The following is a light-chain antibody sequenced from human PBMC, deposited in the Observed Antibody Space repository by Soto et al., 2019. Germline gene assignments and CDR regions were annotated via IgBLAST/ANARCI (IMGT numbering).Light chain of an antibody. V-gene: IGKV3-20*01. CDR1: QTVMNNY. CDR3: QQCAISPRT. CDR2: DAS. J-gene: IGKJ1*01. Sequence: DIVLTQSPGTLSLSPGERATLSCRASQTVMNNYLAWYQQKPGQAPRLLIFDASRRATGIPDTFSGSGSGTDFTLTISRLEPEDFAVYYCQQCAISPRTFGQGTKVEIK.